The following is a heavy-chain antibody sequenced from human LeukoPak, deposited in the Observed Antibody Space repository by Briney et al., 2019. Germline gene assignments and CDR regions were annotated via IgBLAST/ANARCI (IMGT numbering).Heavy chain of an antibody. CDR2: ISSDGINT. Sequence: PGGSLRLSCAASGFAFSTYWMHWVRQAPGKGLVWVSRISSDGINTNYADSVKGRFTVSRDNAKATLYLQMNSLRAEDTAVYYCARETLGVAAFDIWGQGTMVTVSA. J-gene: IGHJ3*02. CDR3: ARETLGVAAFDI. V-gene: IGHV3-74*01. D-gene: IGHD3-16*01. CDR1: GFAFSTYW.